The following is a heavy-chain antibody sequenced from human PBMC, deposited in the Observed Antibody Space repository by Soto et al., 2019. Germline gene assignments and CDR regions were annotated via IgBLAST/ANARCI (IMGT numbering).Heavy chain of an antibody. Sequence: SSETLSLTCTVSGGSISSGDYYWSWIRQPPGKGLEWIGYIYYSGSTYYKSSLKSRVTISVDTSKNQFSLKLSSVTAADTAVYYCARAYVDTAMANDYWGQGTLVTVSS. D-gene: IGHD5-18*01. V-gene: IGHV4-30-4*01. CDR2: IYYSGST. CDR3: ARAYVDTAMANDY. CDR1: GGSISSGDYY. J-gene: IGHJ4*02.